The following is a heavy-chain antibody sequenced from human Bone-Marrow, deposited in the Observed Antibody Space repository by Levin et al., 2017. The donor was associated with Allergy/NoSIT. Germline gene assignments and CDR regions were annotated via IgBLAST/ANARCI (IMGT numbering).Heavy chain of an antibody. CDR1: GGSISSAS. D-gene: IGHD2-8*01. CDR2: IYNSGNT. J-gene: IGHJ4*02. V-gene: IGHV4-59*08. CDR3: ARHVSCINGVCYSGFDY. Sequence: SQTLSLTCTVSGGSISSASWSWIRQPPGKGLEWIGYIYNSGNTHYNPSLKSRVTISVDTSNNKFSLKLSSVTAADTAVFYCARHVSCINGVCYSGFDYWGQGTLVTVSS.